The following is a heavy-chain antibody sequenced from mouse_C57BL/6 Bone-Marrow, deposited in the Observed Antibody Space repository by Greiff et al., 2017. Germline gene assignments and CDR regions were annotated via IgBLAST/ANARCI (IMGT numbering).Heavy chain of an antibody. CDR2: ITPSSGYT. Sequence: LVESGAELARPGASVKMSCKASGYTFTSSTMHWVKQRPGQGLEWIGYITPSSGYTKYNQKFKDKATLTADKSSSTAYMQLSSLTSEDSAVYYCARSGGYSNYDAMDYWGQGTSVTVSS. V-gene: IGHV1-4*01. CDR3: ARSGGYSNYDAMDY. J-gene: IGHJ4*01. CDR1: GYTFTSST. D-gene: IGHD2-5*01.